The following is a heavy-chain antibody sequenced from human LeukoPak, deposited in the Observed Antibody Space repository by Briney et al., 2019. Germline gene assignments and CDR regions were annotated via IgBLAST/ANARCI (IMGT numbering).Heavy chain of an antibody. Sequence: GGSLRLSCAASGFTFSSHWTTWVRQAPGKGLEWVANLNPDGSRKFYVDSVKGRFTISRDNAKNSLYLQMHSLRAEDTALYYCARDAYDDSSESWGQGTLVTVSS. J-gene: IGHJ5*02. CDR3: ARDAYDDSSES. V-gene: IGHV3-7*01. CDR1: GFTFSSHW. D-gene: IGHD3-3*01. CDR2: LNPDGSRK.